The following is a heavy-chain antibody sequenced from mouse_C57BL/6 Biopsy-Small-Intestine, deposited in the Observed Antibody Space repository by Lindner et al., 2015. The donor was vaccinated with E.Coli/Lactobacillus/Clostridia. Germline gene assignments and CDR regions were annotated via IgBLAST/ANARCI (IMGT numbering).Heavy chain of an antibody. CDR3: ARGNSAGYAY. CDR1: GCTFTDYN. J-gene: IGHJ3*01. V-gene: IGHV1-22*01. Sequence: VQLQESGPDLVKPGTSVKMSCKASGCTFTDYNIHWVKQSHGKSLEWIGYINPTNGGTSYNQKFKGRATLTINKSSSTANMELRSLTSDDSAVYYCARGNSAGYAYWGQGTLVTVSA. CDR2: INPTNGGT.